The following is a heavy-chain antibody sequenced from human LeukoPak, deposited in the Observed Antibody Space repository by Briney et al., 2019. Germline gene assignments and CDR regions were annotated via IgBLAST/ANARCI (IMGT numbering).Heavy chain of an antibody. CDR3: ARPNAGIPLDY. J-gene: IGHJ4*02. V-gene: IGHV3-23*01. CDR1: GFTFRDYW. Sequence: GGSLRLSCVASGFTFRDYWMTWVRQAPGKGLEWVSAISGSGGSTYYADSVKGRFTISRDNSKNTLYLQMNSLRAEDTAVYYCARPNAGIPLDYWGQGTLVTVSS. D-gene: IGHD2-8*01. CDR2: ISGSGGST.